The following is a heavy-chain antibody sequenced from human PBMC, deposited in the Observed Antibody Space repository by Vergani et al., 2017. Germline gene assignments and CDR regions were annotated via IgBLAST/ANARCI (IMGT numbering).Heavy chain of an antibody. V-gene: IGHV3-9*01. Sequence: EVQLVESGGGLVQPGRSLRLSCAASGFTFDDYAMHWVRQAPGKGLEWVSGISWNSGSIGYADSVKGRFTISRDNAKNSLYLQMNSLRAEDTALYYCAKDSVDIVVVPAAIRGDYYYYMDVWGKGTTVTVSS. CDR2: ISWNSGSI. J-gene: IGHJ6*03. CDR3: AKDSVDIVVVPAAIRGDYYYYMDV. CDR1: GFTFDDYA. D-gene: IGHD2-2*02.